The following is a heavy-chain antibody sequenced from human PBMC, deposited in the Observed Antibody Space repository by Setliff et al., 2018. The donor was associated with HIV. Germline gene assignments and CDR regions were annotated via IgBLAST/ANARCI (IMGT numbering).Heavy chain of an antibody. Sequence: GGSLRLSCAASGFSFSSYWMSWVRQAPGKGLEWVANIKQAGSEKYYVDSVRGRFTISRDNAKNSLYLQMNSLRAEDTAVYYCARDATRGGDMDVWAKGTTVTVSS. D-gene: IGHD2-15*01. CDR2: IKQAGSEK. J-gene: IGHJ6*03. CDR1: GFSFSSYW. V-gene: IGHV3-7*01. CDR3: ARDATRGGDMDV.